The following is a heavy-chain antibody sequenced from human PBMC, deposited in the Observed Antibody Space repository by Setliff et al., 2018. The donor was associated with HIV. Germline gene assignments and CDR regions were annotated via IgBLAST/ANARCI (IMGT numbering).Heavy chain of an antibody. CDR1: GGSFSGYS. V-gene: IGHV4-34*01. Sequence: SETLSLTCAVYGGSFSGYSCNWIRQSPGKGLEWIGKINHSGNTNYNPSLKSRVTISVDTSKNQFSLNLSSVTAADTALYYCARRGWNGYKAFDYWGQGTLVTVSS. J-gene: IGHJ4*02. CDR2: INHSGNT. D-gene: IGHD5-12*01. CDR3: ARRGWNGYKAFDY.